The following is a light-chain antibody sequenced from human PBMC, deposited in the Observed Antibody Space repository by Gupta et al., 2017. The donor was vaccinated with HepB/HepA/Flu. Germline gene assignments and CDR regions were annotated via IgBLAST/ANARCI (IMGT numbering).Light chain of an antibody. V-gene: IGKV3-20*01. CDR1: QSVRSSY. Sequence: VLTQSPSTLSLSPGVRATLSRRASQSVRSSYLVWYQYQPGQSPRLLIYGASSRATGIPDRFSGSGSGTGFTLTISVLEPEDFAFYYCHQYGSSPPMYTFGQGTKLEIK. J-gene: IGKJ2*01. CDR2: GAS. CDR3: HQYGSSPPMYT.